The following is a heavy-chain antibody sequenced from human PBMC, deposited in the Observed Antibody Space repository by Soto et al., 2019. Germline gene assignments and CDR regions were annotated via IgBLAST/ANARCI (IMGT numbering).Heavy chain of an antibody. J-gene: IGHJ4*02. D-gene: IGHD3-16*01. CDR3: VRAGRWRPFDE. CDR1: GGSVTSGDYF. Sequence: QVQLQESGPGLVKPSQTLSLTCTVSGGSVTSGDYFWSWIRQSSGKGLEWIGNTHNSGSTYYNPSLKSRATISIDPSKDQPSLQLTSLTAADTAVYYCVRAGRWRPFDEWGQATLATVSS. CDR2: THNSGST. V-gene: IGHV4-30-4*01.